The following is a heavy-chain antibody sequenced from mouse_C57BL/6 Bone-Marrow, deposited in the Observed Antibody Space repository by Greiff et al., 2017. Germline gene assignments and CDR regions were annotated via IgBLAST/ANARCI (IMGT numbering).Heavy chain of an antibody. D-gene: IGHD1-1*01. Sequence: VQLQQSGPELVKPGASVKISCTASGYSFTDYNMNWVKQSNGKSLEWIGVINPNYGTTSYKQKFKGKATLTVDQSSSTAYMQINSLTSDDSTVYYCARGSCGSSYGYWGQGTTLTVSS. V-gene: IGHV1-39*01. CDR1: GYSFTDYN. CDR3: ARGSCGSSYGY. CDR2: INPNYGTT. J-gene: IGHJ2*01.